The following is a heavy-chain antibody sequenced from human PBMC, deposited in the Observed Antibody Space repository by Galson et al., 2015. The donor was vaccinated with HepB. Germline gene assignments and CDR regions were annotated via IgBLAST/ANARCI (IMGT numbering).Heavy chain of an antibody. V-gene: IGHV3-23*01. D-gene: IGHD3-3*01. J-gene: IGHJ4*02. CDR3: AKKSNDVWSGYLCFDY. CDR2: ISASGGHT. CDR1: GFTFSSYA. Sequence: SLRLSCAASGFTFSSYAMSWVRQAPGKGLEWVSAISASGGHTFYADSVKGRFTVSRDNSKNTLYLQMNSLRAEDTAVYYCAKKSNDVWSGYLCFDYWGQGTLVTVSS.